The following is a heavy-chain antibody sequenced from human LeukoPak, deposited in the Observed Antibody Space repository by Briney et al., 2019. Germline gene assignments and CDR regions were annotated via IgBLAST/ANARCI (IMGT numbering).Heavy chain of an antibody. CDR1: GGSISSYY. Sequence: SETLSLTCTVSGGSISSYYWSWIRQPPGKGLEWIGEMHHSGATSYKPSLRSRVTISGGTSKNQSSLNLNSVTAADTAVYYCARGILGYYYFDLWGRGTLVTVSS. J-gene: IGHJ2*01. V-gene: IGHV4-34*01. D-gene: IGHD2/OR15-2a*01. CDR3: ARGILGYYYFDL. CDR2: MHHSGAT.